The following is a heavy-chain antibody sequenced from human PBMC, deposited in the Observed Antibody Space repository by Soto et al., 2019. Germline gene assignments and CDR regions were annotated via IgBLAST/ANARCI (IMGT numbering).Heavy chain of an antibody. CDR2: MSHSGST. J-gene: IGHJ4*02. CDR1: GGSTSSSIHY. CDR3: ARHMDYNILTGYFD. D-gene: IGHD3-9*01. V-gene: IGHV4-39*01. Sequence: QLQLQESGPALVRPSETLSLNCVVSGGSTSSSIHYWGWIRQPPGKGLEWIGSMSHSGSTHYNPYLKSRVNTSAAKSKNQFSLTLTTVTPADTAVYFCARHMDYNILTGYFDWGQGTLVTVSS.